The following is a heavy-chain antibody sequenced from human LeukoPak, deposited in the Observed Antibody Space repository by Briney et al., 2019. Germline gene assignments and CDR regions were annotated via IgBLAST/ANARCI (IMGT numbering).Heavy chain of an antibody. CDR1: GGSISSGSYY. Sequence: SETLSLTCTVSGGSISSGSYYWSWIRQPAGKGLEWIGRIYTSGSTNYNPSLKSRVTISVDTSKNQFSLKLSSVTAADTAVYYCASSASGHNYYYYMDVWGKGTTVTVSS. CDR2: IYTSGST. V-gene: IGHV4-61*02. D-gene: IGHD6-19*01. J-gene: IGHJ6*03. CDR3: ASSASGHNYYYYMDV.